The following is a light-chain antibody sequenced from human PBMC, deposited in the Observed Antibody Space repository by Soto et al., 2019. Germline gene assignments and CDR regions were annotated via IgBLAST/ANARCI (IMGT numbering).Light chain of an antibody. CDR3: QQYYSHPVT. CDR2: AAS. J-gene: IGKJ3*01. CDR1: QGISSY. Sequence: AIRMTQSPSSFSASTGDRVTITCRASQGISSYLAWYQQKPGKAPKLLIYAASTLQSGVPSRVSGGGSGTEFTLTVSCRQCEDFETYYWQQYYSHPVTFGPGTKVHIK. V-gene: IGKV1-8*01.